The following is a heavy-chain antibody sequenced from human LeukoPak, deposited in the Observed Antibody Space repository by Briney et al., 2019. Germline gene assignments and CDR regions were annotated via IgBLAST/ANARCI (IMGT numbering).Heavy chain of an antibody. CDR1: GFTFSSYE. Sequence: QPGGSLRLSCAASGFTFSSYEMNWVRQAPGKGLEWVSYISSSGSTIYYADSVKGRFTISRDNAKDSLYLQMSSLRAEDTAVYYCARYYYGPGTHYAIYWGQGTLVTVSS. D-gene: IGHD3-10*01. CDR2: ISSSGSTI. J-gene: IGHJ4*02. V-gene: IGHV3-48*03. CDR3: ARYYYGPGTHYAIY.